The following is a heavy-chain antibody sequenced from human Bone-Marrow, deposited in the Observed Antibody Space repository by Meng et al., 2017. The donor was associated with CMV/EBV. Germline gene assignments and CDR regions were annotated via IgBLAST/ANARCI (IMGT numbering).Heavy chain of an antibody. CDR1: GGSFSGYY. CDR3: ARGPGAVVY. V-gene: IGHV4-34*01. J-gene: IGHJ4*02. D-gene: IGHD1-26*01. CDR2: IHHSGST. Sequence: SETLSLTCAVYGGSFSGYYWSWIRQPPGKGLEWIGEIHHSGSTNYNPPLKSRVTISVDTSKNQFSLKLSSVTAADTAVYYCARGPGAVVYWGQGPLVPVSS.